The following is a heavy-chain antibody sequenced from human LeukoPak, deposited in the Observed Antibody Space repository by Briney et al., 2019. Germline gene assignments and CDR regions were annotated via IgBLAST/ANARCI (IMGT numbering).Heavy chain of an antibody. D-gene: IGHD3-10*01. V-gene: IGHV5-51*01. J-gene: IGHJ5*02. CDR3: ARNRNGGSGSYGNWFDP. CDR2: IYPGDSDT. CDR1: GYSFTIYW. Sequence: GESLKISCKGSGYSFTIYWIGWVRQMPGKGLEWMGIIYPGDSDTRYSPSFQGQVTISADKSISTAYLQWSSLKASDTAMYYCARNRNGGSGSYGNWFDPWGQGTLVTVSS.